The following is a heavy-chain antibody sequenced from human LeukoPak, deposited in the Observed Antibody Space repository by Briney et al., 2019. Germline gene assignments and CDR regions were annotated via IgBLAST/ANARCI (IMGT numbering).Heavy chain of an antibody. V-gene: IGHV4-39*07. CDR3: ARDKDYGSGSYDY. D-gene: IGHD3-10*01. CDR2: IYYSGST. Sequence: SETLSLTCTVSGGSISSSSYYWGWIRQPPGKGLEWIGSIYYSGSTYYNPSLKSRVTISVDTSKNQFSLKLSSVTAADTAVYYCARDKDYGSGSYDYWGQGTLVTVSS. CDR1: GGSISSSSYY. J-gene: IGHJ4*02.